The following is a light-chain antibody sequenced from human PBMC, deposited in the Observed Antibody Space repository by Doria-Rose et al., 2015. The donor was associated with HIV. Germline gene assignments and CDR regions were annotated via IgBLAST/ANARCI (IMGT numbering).Light chain of an antibody. Sequence: TQSSGTLSLSPGERATLSCRASQSFSSTYLAWYQQKPGQAPSLLIYDGSARATGIPDRFSASASGTDFTLTINRLEPEDFALYYCHQYGTSWTFGQWTKVEI. CDR1: QSFSSTY. CDR3: HQYGTSWT. CDR2: DGS. J-gene: IGKJ1*01. V-gene: IGKV3-20*01.